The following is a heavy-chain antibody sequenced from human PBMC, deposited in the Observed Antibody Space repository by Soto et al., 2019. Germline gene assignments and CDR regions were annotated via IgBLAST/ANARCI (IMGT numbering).Heavy chain of an antibody. Sequence: QVRLVQSGVEVKKPGASVKVSCKASGYSFSRHGISWVRQAPGQGLEWLGWITLYNGNTNYAQKFKGRVTMTADTSTTTAYMERTSLKSDDTAVYYCARVSRDTLITGAVDYWGQGALVTVSS. V-gene: IGHV1-18*01. CDR2: ITLYNGNT. CDR3: ARVSRDTLITGAVDY. CDR1: GYSFSRHG. D-gene: IGHD1-20*01. J-gene: IGHJ4*02.